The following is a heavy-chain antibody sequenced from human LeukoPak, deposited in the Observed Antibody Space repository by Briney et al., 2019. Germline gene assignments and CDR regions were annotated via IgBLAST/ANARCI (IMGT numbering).Heavy chain of an antibody. CDR2: INHSGST. J-gene: IGHJ6*03. CDR1: GGSFSGYY. CDR3: ARVPHYDFWSGLSPYYYYYYMDV. D-gene: IGHD3-3*01. Sequence: SETLSLTCAVYGGSFSGYYWSWIRQPPGKGLEWIGEINHSGSTNYNPSLKSRVTISVDTSKNQFSLKLSSVTAADTAVYYCARVPHYDFWSGLSPYYYYYYMDVWGKGTTVTVSS. V-gene: IGHV4-34*01.